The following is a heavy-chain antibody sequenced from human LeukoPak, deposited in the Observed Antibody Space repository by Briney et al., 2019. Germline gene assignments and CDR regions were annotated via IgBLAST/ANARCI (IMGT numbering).Heavy chain of an antibody. J-gene: IGHJ3*02. V-gene: IGHV1-46*01. Sequence: ASVKVSCKASGYTFTGYYMHWVRQAPGQGLEWMGIINPSGGSTSYAQKFQGRVTMTRDMSTSTVYMELSSLRAEDTAVYYCARDREMATRLHDAFDIWGQGTMVTVSS. CDR2: INPSGGST. CDR1: GYTFTGYY. D-gene: IGHD5-24*01. CDR3: ARDREMATRLHDAFDI.